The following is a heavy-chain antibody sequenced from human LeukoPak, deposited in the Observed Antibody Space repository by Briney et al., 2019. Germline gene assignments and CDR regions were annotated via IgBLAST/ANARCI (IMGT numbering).Heavy chain of an antibody. D-gene: IGHD1-14*01. J-gene: IGHJ4*02. CDR1: GFTLTKYW. V-gene: IGHV3-7*01. Sequence: GDSLRLSCAVSGFTLTKYWMTWVRQAPGKGLEWVGNIKQDGSDKNYMDSVKGRFTISRDNTRNSVYLQMSSLRAEDTAVYYCAREVWGPEYWGQGTLVTVSS. CDR3: AREVWGPEY. CDR2: IKQDGSDK.